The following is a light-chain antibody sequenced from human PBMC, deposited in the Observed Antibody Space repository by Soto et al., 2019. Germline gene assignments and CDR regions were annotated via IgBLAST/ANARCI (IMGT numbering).Light chain of an antibody. Sequence: EIVLTQSPGTLSLSPGERATLSCRASQSVSNYLAWYQQKHGQAPRLLIYVASSRATGIPDRFSGSGSGTDFTLTIRRLEPEDFAVYYCQQYGGSPQTFGRGTKVEIK. CDR3: QQYGGSPQT. CDR1: QSVSNY. V-gene: IGKV3-20*01. J-gene: IGKJ1*01. CDR2: VAS.